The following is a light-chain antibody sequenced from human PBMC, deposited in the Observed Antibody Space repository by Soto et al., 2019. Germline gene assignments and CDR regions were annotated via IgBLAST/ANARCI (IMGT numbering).Light chain of an antibody. CDR3: QHQLT. Sequence: EIVLTQSPGTLSLSPGERATLSCRAGQSVSSSYLAWYQQKPGQAPRLLIYGASSRATGIPDRFSGSGSGTDFTLTISRLEPVDFALYYCQHQLTFGGGTKVEIQ. J-gene: IGKJ4*01. CDR2: GAS. CDR1: QSVSSSY. V-gene: IGKV3-20*01.